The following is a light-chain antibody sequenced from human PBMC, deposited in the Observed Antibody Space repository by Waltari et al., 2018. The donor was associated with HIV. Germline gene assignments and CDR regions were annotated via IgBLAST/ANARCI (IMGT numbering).Light chain of an antibody. CDR3: QSYDMSQSGSLV. V-gene: IGLV1-40*01. Sequence: QSVLTQPPSVSGAPGQRVTIACTGTRSNIGAGFDVHWYQQIPGNAPKLLIYDNTIRPSGVPDRFSGSKSGTSASLAITGLQSEDEADYYCQSYDMSQSGSLVFGGGTKLTVL. CDR2: DNT. CDR1: RSNIGAGFD. J-gene: IGLJ2*01.